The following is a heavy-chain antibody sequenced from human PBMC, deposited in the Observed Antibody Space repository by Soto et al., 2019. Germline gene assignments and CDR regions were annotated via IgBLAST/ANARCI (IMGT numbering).Heavy chain of an antibody. J-gene: IGHJ6*02. V-gene: IGHV3-48*02. CDR1: GFTFSSYS. CDR3: ARGYSSSWYSSYGMDV. D-gene: IGHD6-13*01. Sequence: GGSLRLSCAASGFTFSSYSMNWVRQAPGKGLEWVSYISSSSSTIYYADSVKGRFTISRDNAKNSLYLQMNSLRDEDTAVYYCARGYSSSWYSSYGMDVWGQGITVTVSS. CDR2: ISSSSSTI.